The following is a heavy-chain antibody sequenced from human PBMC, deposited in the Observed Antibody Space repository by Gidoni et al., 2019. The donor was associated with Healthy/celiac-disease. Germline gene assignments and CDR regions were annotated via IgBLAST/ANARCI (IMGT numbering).Heavy chain of an antibody. CDR1: GFTFSSYA. J-gene: IGHJ4*02. D-gene: IGHD6-19*01. CDR3: VKDGPYSSGWSD. Sequence: GFTFSSYAMHWVRQAPGKGLEYVSAISSNGGSTYYADSVKGRFTISRDNSKNTLYLQMSSLRAEDTAVYYCVKDGPYSSGWSDWGQGTLVTVSS. CDR2: ISSNGGST. V-gene: IGHV3-64D*06.